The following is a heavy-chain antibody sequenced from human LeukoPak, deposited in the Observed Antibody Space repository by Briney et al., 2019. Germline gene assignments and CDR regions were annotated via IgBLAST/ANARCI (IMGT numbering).Heavy chain of an antibody. V-gene: IGHV4-34*01. D-gene: IGHD2-2*02. CDR1: GGSFSGYY. CDR3: ARLKLDCTSAACHTGYFDY. J-gene: IGHJ4*02. CDR2: INHSGST. Sequence: SETLSLTCAVYGGSFSGYYWSWIRQPPGKGLEWIGEINHSGSTNYNPSLKSRVTISVDTSKNQFSLKLSPVTAADTAVYYCARLKLDCTSAACHTGYFDYWGQGTLVTVSS.